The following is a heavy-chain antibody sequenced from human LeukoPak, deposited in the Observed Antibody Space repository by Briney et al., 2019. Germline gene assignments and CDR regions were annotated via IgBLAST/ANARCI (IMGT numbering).Heavy chain of an antibody. V-gene: IGHV4-38-2*02. Sequence: PSETLSLTCTVSGGSISSYYWSWIRQPPGKGLEWIGSIYHSGSTYYNPSLKSRVTISVDTSKNQFSLKLSSVTAADTAVYYCAGDVVAASGWFDPWGQGTLVTVSS. J-gene: IGHJ5*02. D-gene: IGHD2-15*01. CDR2: IYHSGST. CDR1: GGSISSYY. CDR3: AGDVVAASGWFDP.